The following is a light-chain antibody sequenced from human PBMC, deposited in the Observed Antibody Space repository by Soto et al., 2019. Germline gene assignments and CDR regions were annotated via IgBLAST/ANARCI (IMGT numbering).Light chain of an antibody. CDR2: GNN. J-gene: IGLJ1*01. CDR3: QSYDSSLSGSYV. CDR1: SSNIGAGYD. V-gene: IGLV1-40*01. Sequence: QSVLTQPPSASGAPGQRVTISCTGSSSNIGAGYDVHWYQRLPGTAPKVLIYGNNNRPSGVPDRFSGSKSGTSASLAITGLQAEDEADYYCQSYDSSLSGSYVFGTGTKLTV.